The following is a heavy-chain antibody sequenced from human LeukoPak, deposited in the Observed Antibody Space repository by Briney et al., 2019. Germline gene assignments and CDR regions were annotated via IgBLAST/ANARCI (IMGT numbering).Heavy chain of an antibody. CDR2: IQYDGSNK. D-gene: IGHD6-13*01. Sequence: GGSLRLSCTASGFTFSSYGMHWVRQAPGKGLEWVAIIQYDGSNKHYVDSVQGRFTISRDNSKNTLYLQMNSLRTEDTAVYYCAKERYSSSSLFAITPFDYWGQGTLVTVSS. CDR3: AKERYSSSSLFAITPFDY. CDR1: GFTFSSYG. J-gene: IGHJ4*02. V-gene: IGHV3-30*02.